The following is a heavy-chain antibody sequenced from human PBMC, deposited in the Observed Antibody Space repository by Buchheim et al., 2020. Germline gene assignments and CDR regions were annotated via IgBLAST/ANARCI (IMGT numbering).Heavy chain of an antibody. CDR1: GGTFSSSD. V-gene: IGHV1-69*01. Sequence: QEQVVQSGAEVKEPGSSVKVSCRASGGTFSSSDISWVRQAPGQGPEWMGGIIPILGTPNYAQSFQGRVTITADESATTAYMELSSLRSDDTAVYYCMSRGGYYDRSGPAYYYYGMDVWGQGTT. CDR3: MSRGGYYDRSGPAYYYYGMDV. CDR2: IIPILGTP. J-gene: IGHJ6*02. D-gene: IGHD3-22*01.